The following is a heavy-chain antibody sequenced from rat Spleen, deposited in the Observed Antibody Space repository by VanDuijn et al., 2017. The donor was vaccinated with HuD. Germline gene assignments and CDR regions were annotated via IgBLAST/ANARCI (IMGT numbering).Heavy chain of an antibody. Sequence: EVQLVESDGGLVQPGRSLKLSCAASGFTFSDYYMAWVRQAPTKGLEWVATISYDGSSTYYRDSVKGRFTISRDNAKSTLYLQMDNLRSEDTATYFCARHERVNYGGFDYWGQGVMVTVSS. J-gene: IGHJ2*01. CDR3: ARHERVNYGGFDY. CDR2: ISYDGSST. D-gene: IGHD1-11*01. V-gene: IGHV5-29*01. CDR1: GFTFSDYY.